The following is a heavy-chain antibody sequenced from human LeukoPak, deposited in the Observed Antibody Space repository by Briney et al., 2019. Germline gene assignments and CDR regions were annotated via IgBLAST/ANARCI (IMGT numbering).Heavy chain of an antibody. Sequence: TLSLTCTVSGGSISSGGYYWSWIRQPPGKGLEWIGYIYHSGSTYYNPSLKSRVTISVDRSKNQFSLKLSSVTAADTGVYYCARAALEYSNLPPFDYWGQGTLVTVSS. J-gene: IGHJ4*02. V-gene: IGHV4-30-2*01. CDR3: ARAALEYSNLPPFDY. D-gene: IGHD6-6*01. CDR1: GGSISSGGYY. CDR2: IYHSGST.